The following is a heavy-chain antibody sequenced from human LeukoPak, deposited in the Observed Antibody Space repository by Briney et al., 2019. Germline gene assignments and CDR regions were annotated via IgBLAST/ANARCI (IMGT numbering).Heavy chain of an antibody. CDR2: IRYDGSKQ. J-gene: IGHJ4*02. D-gene: IGHD2/OR15-2a*01. CDR1: GYTFRSHG. V-gene: IGHV3-33*01. Sequence: GTSLRLSCVASGYTFRSHGMHWVRQAPGKGLEWVAVIRYDGSKQYYADSVKGRFTISRDDFKNTLYLQMNSLRGEDTALYYCARDSGVIAPDLDYWGQGTLVTVSS. CDR3: ARDSGVIAPDLDY.